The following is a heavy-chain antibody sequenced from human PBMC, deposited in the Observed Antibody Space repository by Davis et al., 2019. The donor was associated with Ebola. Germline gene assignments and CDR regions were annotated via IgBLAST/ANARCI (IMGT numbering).Heavy chain of an antibody. J-gene: IGHJ4*02. Sequence: MPSETLSLTCTVSGGSISNYYWSWIRQPPGKGLEWMGYIYYTGSTNYNPSLKSRVTISVDTSKNQFSLKLSSVTAADTAVYYCARRRSYSSSPLGYWGQGTLVTVSS. CDR3: ARRRSYSSSPLGY. D-gene: IGHD6-13*01. V-gene: IGHV4-59*12. CDR2: IYYTGST. CDR1: GGSISNYY.